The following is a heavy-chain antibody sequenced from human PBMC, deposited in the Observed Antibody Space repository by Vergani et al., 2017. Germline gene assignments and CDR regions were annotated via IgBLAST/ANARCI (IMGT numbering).Heavy chain of an antibody. D-gene: IGHD2-2*01. V-gene: IGHV1-69*12. Sequence: QAQLVQSGAEVKKPGSSVKVSCKASGGTFRSYAISWVRQAPGQGLEWMGGIIPIFGTANYAQKFQGRVTITADESTSTAYMELSSLSSEDTAVYYCARDSRALSIVVVPAAHPMDVWGQGTTVTVSS. CDR1: GGTFRSYA. CDR3: ARDSRALSIVVVPAAHPMDV. J-gene: IGHJ6*02. CDR2: IIPIFGTA.